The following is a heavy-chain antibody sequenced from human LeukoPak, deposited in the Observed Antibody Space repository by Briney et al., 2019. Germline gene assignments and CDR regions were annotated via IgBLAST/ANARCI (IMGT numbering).Heavy chain of an antibody. CDR2: IIPIFGTA. D-gene: IGHD3-10*01. CDR1: GGTFSSYA. J-gene: IGHJ6*02. Sequence: ASVKVPCKASGGTFSSYAISWVRQAPGQGLEWMGGIIPIFGTANYAQKFQGRVTITADESTSTAYMELSSLRSEDTAVYYCASEPTVHTMVRGVVYYYYGMDVWGQGTTVTVSS. CDR3: ASEPTVHTMVRGVVYYYYGMDV. V-gene: IGHV1-69*13.